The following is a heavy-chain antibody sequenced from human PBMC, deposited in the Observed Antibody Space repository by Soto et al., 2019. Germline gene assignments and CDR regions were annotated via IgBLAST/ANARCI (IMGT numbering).Heavy chain of an antibody. D-gene: IGHD3-22*01. CDR2: IIPIFGTA. J-gene: IGHJ4*02. V-gene: IGHV1-69*13. CDR3: AGSSGYSDPFDY. Sequence: SVKVSCKASGGTFSSYAISWVRQAPGQGLEWMGGIIPIFGTANYAQKFQGRVTITADESTSTAYMELSSLRSEDTAVYYCAGSSGYSDPFDYWGQGTLVTVSS. CDR1: GGTFSSYA.